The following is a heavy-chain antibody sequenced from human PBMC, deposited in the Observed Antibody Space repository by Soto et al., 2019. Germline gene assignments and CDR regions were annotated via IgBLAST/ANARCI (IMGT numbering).Heavy chain of an antibody. D-gene: IGHD3-10*01. CDR2: IDPSDSYT. Sequence: PGESLKISCKGSGYSFTSYWISWVRQMPGKGLEWMGRIDPSDSYTNYSPSFQGHVTISADKSISTAYLQWSSLKASDTAMFYCARLSMVRGVTPAAFDTWGQGTMVTVSS. CDR1: GYSFTSYW. J-gene: IGHJ3*02. CDR3: ARLSMVRGVTPAAFDT. V-gene: IGHV5-10-1*01.